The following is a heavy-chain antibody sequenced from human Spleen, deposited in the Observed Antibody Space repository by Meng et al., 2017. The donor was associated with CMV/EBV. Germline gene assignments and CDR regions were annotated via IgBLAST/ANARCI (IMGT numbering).Heavy chain of an antibody. D-gene: IGHD6-13*01. J-gene: IGHJ4*02. CDR2: TNPGLGTA. CDR3: ARGVPIVSAGTKFDY. V-gene: IGHV1-69*01. Sequence: GDTSGRYAVSGVRRAAGQGREGVGGTNPGLGTANYEQRCQGRVTITADESMNTVYMELSSLRSEDTAVYYCARGVPIVSAGTKFDYWGQGTLVTVSS. CDR1: GDTSGRYA.